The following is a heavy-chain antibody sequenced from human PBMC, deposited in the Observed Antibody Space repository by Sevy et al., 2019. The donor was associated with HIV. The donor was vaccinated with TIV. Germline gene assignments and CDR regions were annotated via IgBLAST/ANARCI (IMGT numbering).Heavy chain of an antibody. D-gene: IGHD6-13*01. CDR2: ISHDGSNK. J-gene: IGHJ4*02. CDR1: GFTFSNYA. Sequence: GGSLRLSCAASGFTFSNYAMHWVRQAPGKGLEWVAGISHDGSNKYYADSVKGRFTISRDNSKNTLFVQMNSLKAEDTAVYNCARDRSSNWMNYLFDYWGQGALVTVSS. CDR3: ARDRSSNWMNYLFDY. V-gene: IGHV3-30*04.